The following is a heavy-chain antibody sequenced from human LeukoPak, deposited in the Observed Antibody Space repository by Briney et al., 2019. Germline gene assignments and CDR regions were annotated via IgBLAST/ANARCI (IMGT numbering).Heavy chain of an antibody. J-gene: IGHJ4*02. Sequence: ASVTVPCKASGYTFTGYYMHWVRQAPGQGLEWMGLINPYSGGTNYAQRFQDRVSMTRDTSISTAYMELSRVTSDDTAVYYCARSGGTSGPELDYWGQGTLVTVSS. CDR1: GYTFTGYY. V-gene: IGHV1-2*02. CDR2: INPYSGGT. D-gene: IGHD3-3*01. CDR3: ARSGGTSGPELDY.